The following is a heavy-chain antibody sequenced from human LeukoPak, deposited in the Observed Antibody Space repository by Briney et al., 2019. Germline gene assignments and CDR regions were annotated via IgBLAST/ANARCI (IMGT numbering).Heavy chain of an antibody. CDR3: ARDLRIAAAGTRGSAYY. J-gene: IGHJ4*02. CDR2: INPNSGGT. V-gene: IGHV1-2*02. CDR1: GYTFTGYH. D-gene: IGHD6-13*01. Sequence: GASVKVSCKASGYTFTGYHMHWVRQAPGQGLEWMGWINPNSGGTNYAQKFQGRVTMTRDTSISTAYMELSRLRSDDTAVYYCARDLRIAAAGTRGSAYYWGQGTLVTVSS.